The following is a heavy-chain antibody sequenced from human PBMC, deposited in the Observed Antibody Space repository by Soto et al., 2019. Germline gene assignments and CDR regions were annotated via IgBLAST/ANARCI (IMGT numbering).Heavy chain of an antibody. J-gene: IGHJ4*02. CDR3: AREIVGATSFDY. V-gene: IGHV1-46*01. CDR1: GYTLTSHY. Sequence: ASVKVSCKASGYTLTSHYMHWMRQAPGQGLEWMGTINPSGGSTSYAQKFQGRVTMTRDTSTSTVYMELSSLRSEDTAVYYCAREIVGATSFDYWGQGTLVTVS. CDR2: INPSGGST. D-gene: IGHD1-26*01.